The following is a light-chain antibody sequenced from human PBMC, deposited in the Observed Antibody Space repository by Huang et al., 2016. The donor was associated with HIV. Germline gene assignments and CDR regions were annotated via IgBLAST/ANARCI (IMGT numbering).Light chain of an antibody. V-gene: IGKV3-11*01. CDR3: HPGQNWFT. CDR1: QNVRTS. CDR2: AAS. J-gene: IGKJ4*01. Sequence: EVTLTQSPATVSVSPGQGVTLACRASQNVRTSVAWYHQKPGQAPSLLIYAASQRAPGPPARFTDVGSGSHFTLTIDSLEPADVGTYDCHPGQNWFTFGGGPNLRSN.